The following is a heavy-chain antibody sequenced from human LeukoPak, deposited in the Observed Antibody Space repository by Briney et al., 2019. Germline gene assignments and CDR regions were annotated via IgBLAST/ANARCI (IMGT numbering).Heavy chain of an antibody. D-gene: IGHD1-26*01. CDR3: AKLVGTSNLDY. J-gene: IGHJ4*02. CDR2: ISGGVGST. V-gene: IGHV3-23*01. CDR1: GFTFTNYA. Sequence: GGSLRLSCAASGFTFTNYAVTWVRQAPGKGLEWVSGISGGVGSTYYADSVKGRFTISRDNSKSTLYLQMNSLRAEDTAVYYCAKLVGTSNLDYWGQGTLVTVSS.